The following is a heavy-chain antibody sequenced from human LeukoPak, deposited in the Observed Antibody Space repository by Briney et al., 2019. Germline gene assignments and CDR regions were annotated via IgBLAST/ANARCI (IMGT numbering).Heavy chain of an antibody. CDR3: ARDLTGYSSLLDY. CDR1: GFTFSTYT. Sequence: GGSLRLSCAASGFTFSTYTMNCVRQAPGKGLEWVSSISGSSSYIYYADSVKGRLTISRDNAKNSLYLQMNSLRAEDTAVYYCARDLTGYSSLLDYWGQGTLVTVSS. CDR2: ISGSSSYI. D-gene: IGHD3-9*01. V-gene: IGHV3-21*01. J-gene: IGHJ4*02.